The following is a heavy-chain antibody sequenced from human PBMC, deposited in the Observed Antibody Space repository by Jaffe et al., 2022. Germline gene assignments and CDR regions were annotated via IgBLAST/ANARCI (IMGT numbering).Heavy chain of an antibody. J-gene: IGHJ4*02. CDR2: IIPIFGTA. D-gene: IGHD2-15*01. CDR3: ARAKGYCSGGSCYIELDY. CDR1: GGTFSSYA. Sequence: QVQLVQSGAEVKKPGSSVKVSCKASGGTFSSYAISWVRQAPGQGLEWMGGIIPIFGTANYAQKFQGRVTITADESTSTAYMELSSLRSEDTAVYYCARAKGYCSGGSCYIELDYWGQGTLVTVSS. V-gene: IGHV1-69*01.